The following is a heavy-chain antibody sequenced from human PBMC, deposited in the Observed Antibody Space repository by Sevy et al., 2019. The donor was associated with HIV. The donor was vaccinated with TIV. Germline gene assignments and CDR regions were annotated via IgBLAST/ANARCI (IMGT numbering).Heavy chain of an antibody. Sequence: GGSLRLSCSASGFTFSSYALLWVRQAPGKGLEWVSLISYDGRNKYYSDSVKGRFVISRDESKTTLFLQMESLRTEDTAIYYCARVGVSYCTDDCYHRFDYWGRGTLVTVSS. D-gene: IGHD2-21*02. CDR3: ARVGVSYCTDDCYHRFDY. CDR2: ISYDGRNK. V-gene: IGHV3-30*09. J-gene: IGHJ4*02. CDR1: GFTFSSYA.